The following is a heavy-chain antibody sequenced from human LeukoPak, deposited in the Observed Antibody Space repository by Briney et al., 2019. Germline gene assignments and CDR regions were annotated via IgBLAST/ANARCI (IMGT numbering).Heavy chain of an antibody. Sequence: ASVKVSCKASGYTFTSYDINWVRQATGQGLEWLGWMNPNSGNTGYAQKFQGRVTITRHTSISTAYMELSSLRSEDTAVYYCANGLGYDILTGYFDYWGQGTLVTVSS. CDR1: GYTFTSYD. J-gene: IGHJ4*02. CDR2: MNPNSGNT. V-gene: IGHV1-8*01. D-gene: IGHD3-9*01. CDR3: ANGLGYDILTGYFDY.